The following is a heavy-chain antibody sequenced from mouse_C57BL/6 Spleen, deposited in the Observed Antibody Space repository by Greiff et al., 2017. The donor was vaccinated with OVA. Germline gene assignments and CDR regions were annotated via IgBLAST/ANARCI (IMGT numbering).Heavy chain of an antibody. J-gene: IGHJ1*03. CDR1: GFTFSSYT. CDR3: ARQSPPYWYFDV. V-gene: IGHV5-9*01. CDR2: ISGGGGNT. Sequence: EVMLVESGGGLVKPGGSLKLSCAASGFTFSSYTMSWVRQTPEKRLEWVATISGGGGNTYYPDSVKGRFTISRDNAKNTLYLQMSSLRSEDTALYYCARQSPPYWYFDVWGTGTTVTVSS.